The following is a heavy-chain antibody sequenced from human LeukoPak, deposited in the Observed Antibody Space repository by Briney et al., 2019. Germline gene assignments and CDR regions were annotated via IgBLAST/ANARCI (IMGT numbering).Heavy chain of an antibody. V-gene: IGHV3-66*01. CDR2: VYNDDKT. J-gene: IGHJ4*02. CDR3: ARALWDYYGSDLHYQGSVFDF. CDR1: GFTFSSYS. Sequence: SGGSLRLSCAASGFTFSSYSMNWVRQPPGKGLEWVSSVYNDDKTFYAASVKDRFTVSMDNSKNTLYLQMDSLRADDTAVYYCARALWDYYGSDLHYQGSVFDFWGQGTRVTVSS. D-gene: IGHD3-10*01.